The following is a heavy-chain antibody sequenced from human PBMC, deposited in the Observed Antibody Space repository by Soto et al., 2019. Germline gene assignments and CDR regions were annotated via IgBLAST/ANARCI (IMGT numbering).Heavy chain of an antibody. CDR3: STEGLHGSGSYYTF. V-gene: IGHV3-15*01. CDR2: IKSKTDNGTT. D-gene: IGHD3-10*01. Sequence: EVQLVESGGGLVKPGGSLRLSCAASGFTFSNAWMSWVRQAPGKGLEWVGHIKSKTDNGTTDYAAPVKGRFTFSRDDSNNTLYLQMTSLKTEDTAVYYCSTEGLHGSGSYYTFWGQGTLVTVSS. J-gene: IGHJ4*02. CDR1: GFTFSNAW.